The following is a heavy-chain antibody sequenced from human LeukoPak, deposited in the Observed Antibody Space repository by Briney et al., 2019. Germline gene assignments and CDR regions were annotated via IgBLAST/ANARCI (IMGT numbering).Heavy chain of an antibody. CDR1: GYTFTSYG. J-gene: IGHJ4*02. CDR3: ARFSRALWSLPRYYFDY. D-gene: IGHD3-10*01. V-gene: IGHV1-18*01. CDR2: ISAYNGNT. Sequence: ASVKVSCKASGYTFTSYGISWVRQAPGQGLEWMGWISAYNGNTNYAQKLQGRVTMTTDTSTSTAYMELRSLRSDDTAVYYCARFSRALWSLPRYYFDYWGQGTLVTVSS.